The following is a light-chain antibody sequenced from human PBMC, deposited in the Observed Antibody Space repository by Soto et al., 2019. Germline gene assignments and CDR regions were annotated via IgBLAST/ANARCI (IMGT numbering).Light chain of an antibody. Sequence: EIVMTQSPATLSLSPGERATLSCRASQSVSSSYLSWYQQKPGQAPRLLLSGASTRATGIPARFSGSGSGTDFTLTISRLEPEDFAVYYCQQYGSSPITFGQGTRLEI. V-gene: IGKV3-20*01. CDR1: QSVSSSY. CDR3: QQYGSSPIT. CDR2: GAS. J-gene: IGKJ5*01.